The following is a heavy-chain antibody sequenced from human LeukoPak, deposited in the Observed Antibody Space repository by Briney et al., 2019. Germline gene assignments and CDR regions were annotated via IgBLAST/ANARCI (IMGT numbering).Heavy chain of an antibody. D-gene: IGHD3-10*01. CDR2: ISSSGSTI. CDR3: ARDLNVDYYGSGSYYNDPYVDY. V-gene: IGHV3-11*01. Sequence: GGSLRLSCAASGFTFSDYYMSWIRQAPGKGLEWVSYISSSGSTIYYADSVKGRFTISRDNAKNSLYLQMNSLRAEDTAVYYCARDLNVDYYGSGSYYNDPYVDYWGQGTLVTASS. J-gene: IGHJ4*02. CDR1: GFTFSDYY.